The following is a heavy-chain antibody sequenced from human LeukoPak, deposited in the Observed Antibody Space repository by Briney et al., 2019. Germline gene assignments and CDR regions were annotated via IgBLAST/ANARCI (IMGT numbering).Heavy chain of an antibody. CDR3: ARGGPYYDFWSGYYIYYYYYYMDV. D-gene: IGHD3-3*01. J-gene: IGHJ6*03. V-gene: IGHV3-7*01. CDR2: IKQDGSEK. Sequence: GGSLRLSCAASGFTFSSYWMSWVRQAPGKGLEWVANIKQDGSEKYYVDSVKGRFTISRDNAKNSLYLQMNSLRAEDTAVYYCARGGPYYDFWSGYYIYYYYYYMDVWGKGTTVTVSS. CDR1: GFTFSSYW.